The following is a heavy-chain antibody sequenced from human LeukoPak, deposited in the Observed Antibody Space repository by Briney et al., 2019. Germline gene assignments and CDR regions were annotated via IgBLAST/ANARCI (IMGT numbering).Heavy chain of an antibody. Sequence: GGSLRLSCAASGFTFSSYGMHWVRQAPGEGLEWVAFIRYDGSNKYYADSVKGRFTISRDNSKNTLYLQMNSLRAEDTAVYYCAKLCNPGELVDCWGQGTLVTVSS. CDR1: GFTFSSYG. V-gene: IGHV3-30*02. CDR3: AKLCNPGELVDC. J-gene: IGHJ4*02. D-gene: IGHD3-10*01. CDR2: IRYDGSNK.